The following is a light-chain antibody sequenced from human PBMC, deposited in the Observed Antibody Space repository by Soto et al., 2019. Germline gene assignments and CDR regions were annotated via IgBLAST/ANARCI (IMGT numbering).Light chain of an antibody. CDR2: GAS. Sequence: EIVLTQSPDTLSLSPGEVATLSCTASQSVSSRNLAWYKQKPGQAPRLLMNGASNRATGVPDRFSGSGSGTDFTLTISRLEPEDFAVYYCQQYGSSPYTFGQGTKLEIK. V-gene: IGKV3-20*01. CDR1: QSVSSRN. CDR3: QQYGSSPYT. J-gene: IGKJ2*01.